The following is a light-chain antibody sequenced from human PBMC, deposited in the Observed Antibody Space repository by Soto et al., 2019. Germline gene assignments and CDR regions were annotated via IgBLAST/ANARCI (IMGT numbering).Light chain of an antibody. CDR2: AAS. Sequence: AIRMTHSPSSLSASTVDRVTITFRASQGISSYLAWYQQKPGKAPELLIYAASTLQSGVPSRFSGSGSGTDFTLTISCLQSEDFATYYCQQYYSFPRTFGQGTKVDIK. CDR1: QGISSY. V-gene: IGKV1-8*01. CDR3: QQYYSFPRT. J-gene: IGKJ1*01.